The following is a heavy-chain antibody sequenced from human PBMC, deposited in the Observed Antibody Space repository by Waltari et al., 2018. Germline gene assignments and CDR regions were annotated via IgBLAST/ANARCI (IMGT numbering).Heavy chain of an antibody. V-gene: IGHV4-38-2*01. CDR2: IYHSGST. D-gene: IGHD5-12*01. CDR3: ARLNSGYEGFDY. CDR1: GYSIIRCYY. J-gene: IGHJ4*02. Sequence: QVQLQESGPGLVKPSETLSLTCAVSGYSIIRCYYWGWILQPPGKGLEWIGSIYHSGSTYYNPSLKSRVTISVDTSKNQFSLKLSSVTAADTAVYYCARLNSGYEGFDYWGQGTLVTVSS.